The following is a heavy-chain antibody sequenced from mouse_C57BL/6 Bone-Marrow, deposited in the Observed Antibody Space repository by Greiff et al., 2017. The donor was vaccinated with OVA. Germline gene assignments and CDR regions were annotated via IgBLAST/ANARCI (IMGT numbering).Heavy chain of an antibody. CDR3: ARNYSNSFAY. D-gene: IGHD2-5*01. J-gene: IGHJ3*01. Sequence: VQLQQSGAELVKPGASVKISCKASGYAFSSYWMNWVKQRPGKGLEWIGKIYPGDGGTNYNGKFKGKATLTADKSSSTAYMQLSSLTSEDSAVYFCARNYSNSFAYWGQGTLVTVSA. V-gene: IGHV1-80*01. CDR1: GYAFSSYW. CDR2: IYPGDGGT.